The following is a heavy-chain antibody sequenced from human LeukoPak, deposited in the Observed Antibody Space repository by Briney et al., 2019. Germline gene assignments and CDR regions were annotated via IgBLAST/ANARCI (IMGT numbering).Heavy chain of an antibody. V-gene: IGHV3-74*01. CDR3: AKSKVGALAVYFDY. D-gene: IGHD1-26*01. CDR1: GFTFSSYW. J-gene: IGHJ4*02. CDR2: INSDGSST. Sequence: GGSLRLSCAASGFTFSSYWMHWVRQAPGKGLVWVSRINSDGSSTSYADSVKGRFTISRDNAKNTLYLQMNSLRAEDTAVYYCAKSKVGALAVYFDYWGQGTLVTVSS.